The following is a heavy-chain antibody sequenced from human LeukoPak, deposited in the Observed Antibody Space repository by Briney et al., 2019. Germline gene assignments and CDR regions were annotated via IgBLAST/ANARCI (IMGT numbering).Heavy chain of an antibody. CDR1: GFTFSSYG. D-gene: IGHD3-10*01. CDR2: IRYDGSNK. Sequence: GGSLRLSCAASGFTFSSYGMHWVRQAPGKGLEWVAFIRYDGSNKYYADSVKGRFTISRDNSKNTLYLQMNSLRVEDTAVYYCGKVRAMVRGVIISTDYWGEGTRVTVSS. CDR3: GKVRAMVRGVIISTDY. V-gene: IGHV3-30*02. J-gene: IGHJ4*02.